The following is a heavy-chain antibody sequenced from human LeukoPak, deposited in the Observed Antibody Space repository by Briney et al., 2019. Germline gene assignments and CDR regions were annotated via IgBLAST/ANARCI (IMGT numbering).Heavy chain of an antibody. CDR3: ASPRNYYDSSGYIFY. CDR2: ISSSSSYI. Sequence: GGSLRLSCAASGFTFSSYSMNWVRQAPGKGLEWVSSISSSSSYIYYADSVKGRFTISRGNAKNSLYLQMNSLRAEDTAVYYCASPRNYYDSSGYIFYWGQGTLVTVSS. D-gene: IGHD3-22*01. CDR1: GFTFSSYS. V-gene: IGHV3-21*01. J-gene: IGHJ4*02.